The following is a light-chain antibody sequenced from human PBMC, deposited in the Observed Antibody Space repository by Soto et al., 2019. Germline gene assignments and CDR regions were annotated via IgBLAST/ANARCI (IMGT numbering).Light chain of an antibody. CDR3: QQSFNTPLT. Sequence: DIQMTQSPSSLSASVEDRVTITCRASQSISVYLNWYQQKPGKAPNLLIYGASSLQSGVPSRFSGSGSATDFTLTISSLQPVDFETYYCQQSFNTPLTLGGGTNVDIK. CDR1: QSISVY. J-gene: IGKJ4*01. V-gene: IGKV1-39*01. CDR2: GAS.